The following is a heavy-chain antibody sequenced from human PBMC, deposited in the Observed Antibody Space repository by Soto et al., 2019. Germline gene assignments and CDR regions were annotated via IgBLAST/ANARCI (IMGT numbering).Heavy chain of an antibody. CDR2: IIPILSTT. V-gene: IGHV1-69*13. CDR3: ASRAMAVPWFDP. J-gene: IGHJ5*02. Sequence: ASVKVSCKVSGGTDGTYSINWVRQAPGQGLEWMGAIIPILSTTNYAQRFQGRVTITADESTGTVYLELTSLKFEDTALYYCASRAMAVPWFDPWGQGILVTVSS. D-gene: IGHD6-19*01. CDR1: GGTDGTYS.